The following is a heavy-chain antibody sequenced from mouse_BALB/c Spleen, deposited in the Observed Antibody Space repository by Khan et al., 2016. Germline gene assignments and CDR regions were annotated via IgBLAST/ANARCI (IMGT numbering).Heavy chain of an antibody. J-gene: IGHJ1*01. CDR1: GYAFTNYL. CDR3: ARGYDWYFDV. Sequence: QVQLKQSGAELVRPGTSVKVSCKASGYAFTNYLIEWVKQRPGQGLEWIGVINPGSGGTNYSEKFKGKATLTADKSSSTAYMQLSSLTSDDSAVYFCARGYDWYFDVWGAGTTVTVSS. V-gene: IGHV1-54*01. D-gene: IGHD2-14*01. CDR2: INPGSGGT.